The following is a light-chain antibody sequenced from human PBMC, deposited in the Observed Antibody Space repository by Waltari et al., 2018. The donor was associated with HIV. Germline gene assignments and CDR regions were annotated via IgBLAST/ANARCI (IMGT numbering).Light chain of an antibody. Sequence: EIVMTQSPATLSVSPGDRATLSCRASQSVSSNFAWYQQNTGQTPRLLIYGASTRATGIPARFSGGGSGTEFTLTISSLQSEDFAVYYCQQYDNWPPLTFGGGTKVEIK. J-gene: IGKJ4*01. CDR3: QQYDNWPPLT. CDR1: QSVSSN. V-gene: IGKV3-15*01. CDR2: GAS.